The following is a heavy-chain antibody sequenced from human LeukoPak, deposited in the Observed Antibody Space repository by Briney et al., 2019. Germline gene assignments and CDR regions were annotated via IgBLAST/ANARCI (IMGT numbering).Heavy chain of an antibody. D-gene: IGHD2-8*01. CDR1: GGSVSSGSYY. CDR2: IYYSGST. J-gene: IGHJ4*02. Sequence: SETLSLTCTVSGGSVSSGSYYWSWIRQPPGKGLEWIGYIYYSGSTNYNPSLKSRVTISVDTSKNQFSLRLSSVTAADTAVYYCASGLMSPFDYWGQGTLVTVSS. CDR3: ASGLMSPFDY. V-gene: IGHV4-61*01.